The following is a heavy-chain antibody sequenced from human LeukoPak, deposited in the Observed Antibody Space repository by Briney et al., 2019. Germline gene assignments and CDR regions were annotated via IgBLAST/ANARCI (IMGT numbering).Heavy chain of an antibody. CDR3: ARDNHYYDYVWGSYRKYYFDY. CDR1: GFTFSSYS. Sequence: GGSLRLSCAASGFTFSSYSMNWVRQAPGKGLEWVSSISSSSGYIYYADSVKGRFTVSRDNTKNSLYLQMNSLRAEDTAVYYCARDNHYYDYVWGSYRKYYFDYWGQGTLVTVSS. CDR2: ISSSSGYI. J-gene: IGHJ4*02. V-gene: IGHV3-21*01. D-gene: IGHD3-16*02.